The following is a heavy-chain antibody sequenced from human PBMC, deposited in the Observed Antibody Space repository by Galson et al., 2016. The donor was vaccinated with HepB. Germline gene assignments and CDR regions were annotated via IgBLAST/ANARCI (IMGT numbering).Heavy chain of an antibody. J-gene: IGHJ4*02. Sequence: SLRLSCAASGFTFSASEMQWVRQAPGKGLEWVSYIDGGATTIYYADSVRGRCTISRDNAKNSVYLQMNSLRAEDTGVYYCTRVTGWLQSDYWGRGTLVTVSS. V-gene: IGHV3-48*03. CDR2: IDGGATTI. CDR1: GFTFSASE. D-gene: IGHD5-24*01. CDR3: TRVTGWLQSDY.